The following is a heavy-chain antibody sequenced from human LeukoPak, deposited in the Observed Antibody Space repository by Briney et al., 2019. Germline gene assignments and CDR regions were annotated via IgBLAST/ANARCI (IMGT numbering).Heavy chain of an antibody. Sequence: GGSLRLSCAASGFTFSSYAMSWIRQAPGKGLEWVSYISSSGSTIYYADSVKGRFTISRDNAKNSLYLQMNSLRAEDTAVYYCARGHYYDSSGYSDYWGQGTLVTVSS. V-gene: IGHV3-11*01. D-gene: IGHD3-22*01. CDR2: ISSSGSTI. CDR1: GFTFSSYA. CDR3: ARGHYYDSSGYSDY. J-gene: IGHJ4*02.